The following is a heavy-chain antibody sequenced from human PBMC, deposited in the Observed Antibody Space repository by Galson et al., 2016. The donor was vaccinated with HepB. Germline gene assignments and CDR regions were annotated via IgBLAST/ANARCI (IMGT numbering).Heavy chain of an antibody. CDR3: ARQTGSDFYDSSGPDY. CDR2: IYLGDSDT. J-gene: IGHJ4*02. Sequence: QSGAEVKKPGESLKISCKGSGYSFSSYWIGWVRQMPGKGLEWMGIIYLGDSDTKYSPSFQGQVTISADKSISTAYLQWSSLKASDTAMYYCARQTGSDFYDSSGPDYWGQGTLVTVSS. CDR1: GYSFSSYW. V-gene: IGHV5-51*01. D-gene: IGHD3-22*01.